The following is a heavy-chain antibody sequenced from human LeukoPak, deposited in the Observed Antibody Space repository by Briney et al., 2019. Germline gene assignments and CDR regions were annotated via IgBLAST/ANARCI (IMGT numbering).Heavy chain of an antibody. CDR1: GFAFDVYS. CDR2: ISWNSGTI. Sequence: PGRSLRLSCAASGFAFDVYSMHWVRQGPGKGLEWVSGISWNSGTIVYADSVKGRFTISRDNVKKSLYLQMNSLRVEDTAVYYCARNAFDAWGQGTMVSVSS. J-gene: IGHJ3*01. V-gene: IGHV3-9*01. CDR3: ARNAFDA.